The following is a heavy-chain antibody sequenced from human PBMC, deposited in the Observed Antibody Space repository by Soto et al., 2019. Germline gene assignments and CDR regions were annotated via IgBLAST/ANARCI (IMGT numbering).Heavy chain of an antibody. CDR3: VKDRSLAVADIHYFED. Sequence: GSLILSCSGSGFTFSNYGMHWVRQAPGKGLEFVSAIIANGGTTYYADSVRGRFTISRDNSKNTLYLQMSSLRADDTALYYCVKDRSLAVADIHYFEDWGQGTLVTVSS. J-gene: IGHJ4*02. CDR1: GFTFSNYG. D-gene: IGHD6-19*01. V-gene: IGHV3-64D*06. CDR2: IIANGGTT.